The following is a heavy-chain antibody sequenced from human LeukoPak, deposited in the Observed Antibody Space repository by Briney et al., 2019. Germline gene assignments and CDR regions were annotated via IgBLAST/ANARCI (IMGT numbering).Heavy chain of an antibody. CDR2: IYHSGST. V-gene: IGHV4-30-2*01. D-gene: IGHD3-22*01. J-gene: IGHJ3*02. CDR1: GGSISSGGYS. Sequence: SETLSLTCAVSGGSISSGGYSWSWIRQPPGKGLEWIGYIYHSGSTYYNPSLKSRVTISVDRSKNQFSLKLSSVTAADTAVYYCARSVGGYYDSSGYVPDAFDIWGQGTMVTASS. CDR3: ARSVGGYYDSSGYVPDAFDI.